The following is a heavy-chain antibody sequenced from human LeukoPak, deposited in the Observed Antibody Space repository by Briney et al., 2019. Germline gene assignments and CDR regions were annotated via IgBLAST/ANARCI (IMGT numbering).Heavy chain of an antibody. CDR3: ARDRRYCSGGSCYFDYFFDY. V-gene: IGHV3-21*01. J-gene: IGHJ4*02. D-gene: IGHD2-15*01. CDR2: ISSSSSYI. CDR1: GFTFSSYS. Sequence: GGSLRLSCAASGFTFSSYSMNWVRQAPGKGLEWVSSISSSSSYIYYAASVKGRFTISRDNSKNTLYLQMNSLRAEDTALYFCARDRRYCSGGSCYFDYFFDYWGQGTLVTVSS.